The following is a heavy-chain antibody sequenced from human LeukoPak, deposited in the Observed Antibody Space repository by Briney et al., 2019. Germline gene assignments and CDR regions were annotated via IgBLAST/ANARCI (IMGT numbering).Heavy chain of an antibody. J-gene: IGHJ6*02. D-gene: IGHD3-10*01. CDR1: GFTFSNNA. Sequence: GGSLRLSCSASGFTFSNNAMHWVRQAPGKGLEYVSGTSSNGGSTYYADSVKGRFTISRDNSKNTLYLQMNSLRAEDTAVYYCARDRRGYYGYGMDVWGQGTTVTVSS. CDR3: ARDRRGYYGYGMDV. CDR2: TSSNGGST. V-gene: IGHV3-64*04.